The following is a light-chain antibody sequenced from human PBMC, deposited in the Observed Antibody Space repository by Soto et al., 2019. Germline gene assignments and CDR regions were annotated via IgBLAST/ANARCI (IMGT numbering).Light chain of an antibody. J-gene: IGLJ1*01. CDR3: TSYTSSSTHV. Sequence: QFVLTQPASVSGSPGQSITISCTGTSSDIGGYDYVSWYQHHPGKAPKFIIYGVTNRPSGVSHRFSGSKSANTASLTISGLQAEDEADYYCTSYTSSSTHVFGTGTKVTVL. CDR1: SSDIGGYDY. V-gene: IGLV2-14*01. CDR2: GVT.